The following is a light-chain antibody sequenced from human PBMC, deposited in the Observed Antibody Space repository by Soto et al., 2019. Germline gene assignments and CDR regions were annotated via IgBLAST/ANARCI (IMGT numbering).Light chain of an antibody. CDR1: RSNIGDNY. J-gene: IGLJ1*01. Sequence: QSVLTQPPSVSAAPGQKVTISCSGTRSNIGDNYVSWYQQLPGTAPKLLISDNERRPSGIPDRFSGSKSATTATLAITGLQTGDEAEYYCGTWDTSLSTYVFAAGPKVTVL. CDR3: GTWDTSLSTYV. CDR2: DNE. V-gene: IGLV1-51*01.